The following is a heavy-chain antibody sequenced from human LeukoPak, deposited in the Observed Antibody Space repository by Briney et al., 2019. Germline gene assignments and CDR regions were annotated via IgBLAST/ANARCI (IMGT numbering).Heavy chain of an antibody. CDR2: ISTSSSYI. CDR1: GSTFSTYS. Sequence: GGSLRLSCAASGSTFSTYSMNWVRQAPGKGLEWVSSISTSSSYIYYADSVKGRFTISRDNAKNSLYLQMNNLRAEDTAVYYCARAYVGYCSGGSCYRYFDYWGQGTLVAVSS. D-gene: IGHD2-15*01. V-gene: IGHV3-21*01. CDR3: ARAYVGYCSGGSCYRYFDY. J-gene: IGHJ4*02.